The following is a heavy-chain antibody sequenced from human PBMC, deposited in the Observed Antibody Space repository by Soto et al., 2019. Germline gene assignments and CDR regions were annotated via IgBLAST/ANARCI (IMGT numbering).Heavy chain of an antibody. CDR1: GFTFSSYS. CDR2: ISSSSSYI. Sequence: GGSLRLSCAASGFTFSSYSMNWVRQAPGKGLEWVSSISSSSSYIYYADSVKGRFTISRDNAKNSLYLQMNNLRAEDTAVYYCARDQDTMTGYGSAYWGQGTLVTVSS. CDR3: ARDQDTMTGYGSAY. D-gene: IGHD3-9*01. J-gene: IGHJ4*02. V-gene: IGHV3-21*01.